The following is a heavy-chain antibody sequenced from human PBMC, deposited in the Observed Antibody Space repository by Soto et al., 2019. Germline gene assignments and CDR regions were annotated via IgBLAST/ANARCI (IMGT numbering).Heavy chain of an antibody. J-gene: IGHJ4*02. Sequence: SETLSLTCNLSGGSFHNFYWLWIRQPPGKGLEWVGHAHHSGSTNYSPSLNRRATMSLDTSKSQLSLKLRSVTAADTARYFCGRGVDYYATRGYFSLDSWGQGIPVTGSA. V-gene: IGHV4-59*01. CDR2: AHHSGST. CDR1: GGSFHNFY. D-gene: IGHD3-16*01. CDR3: GRGVDYYATRGYFSLDS.